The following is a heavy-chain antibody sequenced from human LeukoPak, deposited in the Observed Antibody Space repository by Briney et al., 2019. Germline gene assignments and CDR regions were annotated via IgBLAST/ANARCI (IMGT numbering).Heavy chain of an antibody. J-gene: IGHJ4*02. D-gene: IGHD5-24*01. CDR3: ARPRSDGYYFDC. Sequence: ASVKVSCKASGYTFTGYYMHWVRQAPGQGLEWMGWINPNSGGTNYAQKFQGRVTMTRDTSISTAYMELSRLRSDDTAVYYCARPRSDGYYFDCWGQGTLVTVSS. CDR2: INPNSGGT. V-gene: IGHV1-2*02. CDR1: GYTFTGYY.